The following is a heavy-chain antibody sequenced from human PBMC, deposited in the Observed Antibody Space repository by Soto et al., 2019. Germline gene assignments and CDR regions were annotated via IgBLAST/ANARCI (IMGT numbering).Heavy chain of an antibody. V-gene: IGHV4-59*01. J-gene: IGHJ4*02. CDR3: ARSPGDYTDY. CDR1: GGSISSYY. Sequence: ASETLSLTCTVSGGSISSYYWSWIRQPPGKGLEWIGYIYYSGSTNYNPSLKSRVTISVDTSKNQFSLKLSSVTAADTAVYYCARSPGDYTDYWGQGTLVTVSS. CDR2: IYYSGST. D-gene: IGHD4-17*01.